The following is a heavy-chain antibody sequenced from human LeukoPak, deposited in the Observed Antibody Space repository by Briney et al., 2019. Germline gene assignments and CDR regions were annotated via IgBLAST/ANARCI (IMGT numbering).Heavy chain of an antibody. D-gene: IGHD6-19*01. V-gene: IGHV3-23*01. CDR1: GFTFSSYG. Sequence: GGSLRLSCAASGFTFSSYGMNWVRQAPGKGLEWVSGISGDAGRTYYADSVKGRFTISRDNSKNTLYLQMNSLRAEDTAVYYCSAVADSLDYWGQGTLVTVPS. CDR2: ISGDAGRT. J-gene: IGHJ4*02. CDR3: SAVADSLDY.